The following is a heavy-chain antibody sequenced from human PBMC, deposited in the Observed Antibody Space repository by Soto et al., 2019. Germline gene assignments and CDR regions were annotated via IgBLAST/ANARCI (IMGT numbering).Heavy chain of an antibody. V-gene: IGHV3-74*01. D-gene: IGHD3-16*02. CDR3: ARANYDYVWGSYRHGPYFDY. Sequence: PGGSLRLSCAASGFTFSSYWMHWVRQAPGKGLVWVPRINSDGSSTSYADSVKGRFTISRDNAKNTLYLQMNSLRAEDTAVYYCARANYDYVWGSYRHGPYFDYWGQGTLVTVSS. J-gene: IGHJ4*02. CDR2: INSDGSST. CDR1: GFTFSSYW.